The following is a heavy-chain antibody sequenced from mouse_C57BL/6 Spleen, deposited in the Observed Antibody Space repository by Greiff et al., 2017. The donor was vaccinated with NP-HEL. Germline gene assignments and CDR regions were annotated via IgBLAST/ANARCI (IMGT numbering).Heavy chain of an antibody. J-gene: IGHJ2*01. CDR3: ATGGFTTVVAEDD. Sequence: QVQLQQPGAELVKPGASVKMSCKASGYTFTSYWITWVKQRPGQGLEWIGDIYPGSGSTNYNEKFKSKATLTVDTSSSTAYMQLSSLTSEDSAVYYCATGGFTTVVAEDDWGQGTTLTVSS. CDR1: GYTFTSYW. D-gene: IGHD1-1*01. CDR2: IYPGSGST. V-gene: IGHV1-55*01.